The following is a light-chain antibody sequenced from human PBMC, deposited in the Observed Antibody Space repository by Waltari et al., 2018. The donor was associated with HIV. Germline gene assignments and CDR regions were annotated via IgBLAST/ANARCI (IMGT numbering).Light chain of an antibody. J-gene: IGKJ1*01. CDR2: SAS. V-gene: IGKV1-39*01. Sequence: DIQMTQSPRSLSASVGETVTFTCRSSQKVRTYVNWYQQTLGRPPRLLIFSASTLQSGVPSRFSGRGSGTDFTLTIKNLQPEDFATYYCEQNYDFTRTFGQGTTVG. CDR1: QKVRTY. CDR3: EQNYDFTRT.